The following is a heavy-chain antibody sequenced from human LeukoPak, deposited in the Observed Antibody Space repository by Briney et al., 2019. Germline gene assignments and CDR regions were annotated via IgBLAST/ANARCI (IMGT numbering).Heavy chain of an antibody. CDR3: AKDPSRRYYYDSSGYPY. D-gene: IGHD3-22*01. CDR1: GFIFSCYE. CDR2: ISSSGRTM. Sequence: GGSLRLSCAASGFIFSCYEMSWVGQAPLKGLDWVSYISSSGRTMYYADSVKGRFTVSRDNAKNSLYLQMNSLRAEDTAVYYCAKDPSRRYYYDSSGYPYWGQGTLVTVSS. V-gene: IGHV3-48*03. J-gene: IGHJ4*02.